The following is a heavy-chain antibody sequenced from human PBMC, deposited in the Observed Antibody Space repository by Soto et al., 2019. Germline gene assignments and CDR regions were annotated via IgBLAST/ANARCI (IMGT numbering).Heavy chain of an antibody. CDR1: GFTFSSYE. CDR2: IDSSGSII. Sequence: PGGSLRLSCAASGFTFSSYEMNWVRQAPGKGLEWISYIDSSGSIIFYADAVKGRFTISRDNAESTLFLQMHSLRGEDTAVYYCARDGYSYGLWGQGTLVTVSS. D-gene: IGHD5-12*01. V-gene: IGHV3-48*03. J-gene: IGHJ4*02. CDR3: ARDGYSYGL.